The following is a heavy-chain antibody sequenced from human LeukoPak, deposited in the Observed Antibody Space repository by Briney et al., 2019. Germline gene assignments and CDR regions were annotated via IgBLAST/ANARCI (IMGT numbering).Heavy chain of an antibody. CDR1: GGSISSGGYY. J-gene: IGHJ4*02. CDR3: ARATPWLLPGY. CDR2: FYSGGST. Sequence: SQTLSLTCTVSGGSISSGGYYWSWIRQHPGKGLEWIGYFYSGGSTYYNPSLESRVTISVDTSKNQFSLRLTSVTAADTAVYFCARATPWLLPGYWGQGTLVTVSS. V-gene: IGHV4-31*03. D-gene: IGHD3-22*01.